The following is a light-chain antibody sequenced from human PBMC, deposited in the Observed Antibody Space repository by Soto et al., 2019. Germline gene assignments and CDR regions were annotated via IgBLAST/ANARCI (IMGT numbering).Light chain of an antibody. CDR1: SSDIGAYHY. V-gene: IGLV2-14*01. Sequence: QSALTQAASVSGSPGQSITISCTGTSSDIGAYHYVSWYQQRPGKAPKLMIYAVNNRPSGISNRCSGSKSVNTASLTISGLQAEDEAVYYCFSYTTSDTVLFGGGTKLTVL. CDR2: AVN. J-gene: IGLJ2*01. CDR3: FSYTTSDTVL.